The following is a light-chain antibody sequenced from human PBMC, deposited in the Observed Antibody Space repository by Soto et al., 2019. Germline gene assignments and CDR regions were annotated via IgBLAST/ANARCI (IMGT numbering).Light chain of an antibody. V-gene: IGKV3-20*01. CDR2: GAT. CDR3: QQYGSSSLT. Sequence: EIVLTQSPGTLSLSPGERATLSCRASQSVSSSYLAWYQHKPGQAPRLLIYGATSRDTGIPDRFSGSGSGTDFTLTISRLELEDFAVYYCQQYGSSSLTFGQGTKLEIK. J-gene: IGKJ2*01. CDR1: QSVSSSY.